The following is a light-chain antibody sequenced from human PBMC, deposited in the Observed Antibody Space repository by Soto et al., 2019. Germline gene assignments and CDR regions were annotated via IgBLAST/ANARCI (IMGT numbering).Light chain of an antibody. J-gene: IGLJ1*01. Sequence: QSVLTQPPSVSGAPGQRVTISCTGSSSNIGAGYDVHWYQQVPGTAPKLLISGNSNRPSGVPDRFSGSKSGTSASLAITGLQAEDEADYYCQSYDTSLSGFYVFGTGTKLTVL. V-gene: IGLV1-40*01. CDR3: QSYDTSLSGFYV. CDR2: GNS. CDR1: SSNIGAGYD.